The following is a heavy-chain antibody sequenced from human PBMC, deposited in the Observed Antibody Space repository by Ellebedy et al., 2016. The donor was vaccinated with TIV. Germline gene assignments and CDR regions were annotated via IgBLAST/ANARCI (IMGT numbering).Heavy chain of an antibody. J-gene: IGHJ4*02. V-gene: IGHV1-18*04. D-gene: IGHD2-15*01. Sequence: ASVKVSCKASGYTFTSYGISWVRQAPGQGLEWMGWISAYSGYTNYAQNLQGRVTMTTDTSTSTAYMELRSLSTEDTAVYYCAKGLRTIGVARFDYWGQGTLVTVSS. CDR3: AKGLRTIGVARFDY. CDR2: ISAYSGYT. CDR1: GYTFTSYG.